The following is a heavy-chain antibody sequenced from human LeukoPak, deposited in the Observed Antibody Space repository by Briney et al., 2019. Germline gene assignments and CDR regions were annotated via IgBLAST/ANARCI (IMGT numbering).Heavy chain of an antibody. V-gene: IGHV4-59*01. CDR2: FYYSGST. CDR1: GGSFSGYY. D-gene: IGHD1-26*01. Sequence: SETLSLTCAVYGGSFSGYYWSWIRQPPGKGLEWIGYFYYSGSTNYNPSLKSRVTISVDTSKNQFSLKLSSVTAADTAMYYCARDHGATSAFDIWGQGTMVTVSS. J-gene: IGHJ3*02. CDR3: ARDHGATSAFDI.